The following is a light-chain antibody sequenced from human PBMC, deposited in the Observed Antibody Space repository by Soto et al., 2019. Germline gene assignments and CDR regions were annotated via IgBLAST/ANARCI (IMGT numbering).Light chain of an antibody. CDR3: QQYGRTPLT. V-gene: IGKV3-20*01. Sequence: EVVLTQSPGTLPLSPGERATLSCRASEGVSSGYLAWYQQKPGQAPRLLIYGASRRATGIPDRFSGSGSGTDFTLTISRLDPEDFAVYHCQQYGRTPLTXGQGTKV. J-gene: IGKJ1*01. CDR2: GAS. CDR1: EGVSSGY.